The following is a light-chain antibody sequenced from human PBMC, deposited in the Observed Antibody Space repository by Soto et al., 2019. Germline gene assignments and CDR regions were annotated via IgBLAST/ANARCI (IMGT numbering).Light chain of an antibody. Sequence: EIVLTQSPGTLSLSPGERATLSSRASQSVSSSYLAWYQQKPGQAPRLLIYGASSRATGIPDRFSGSGSGTDFTLTISRLEPEDFAVYYCQLYGSSPGTFGQGTKVEIK. J-gene: IGKJ1*01. V-gene: IGKV3-20*01. CDR2: GAS. CDR3: QLYGSSPGT. CDR1: QSVSSSY.